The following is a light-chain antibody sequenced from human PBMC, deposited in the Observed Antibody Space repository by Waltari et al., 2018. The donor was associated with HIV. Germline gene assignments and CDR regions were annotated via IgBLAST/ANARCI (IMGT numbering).Light chain of an antibody. CDR1: SSPFGGYNY. J-gene: IGLJ1*01. Sequence: QSALAQPRPVSGSPGQSVTISCTGTSSPFGGYNYVSWFQHHPGKAPKLIIDHVTKRTSGVPDRFSASKSGNTASLTSSGLQAEDEAEYYCCSNAARATYVFGTGTQVTVL. CDR3: CSNAARATYV. CDR2: HVT. V-gene: IGLV2-11*01.